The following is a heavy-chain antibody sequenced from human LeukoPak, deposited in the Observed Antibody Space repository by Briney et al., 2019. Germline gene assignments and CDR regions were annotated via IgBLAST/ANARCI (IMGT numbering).Heavy chain of an antibody. J-gene: IGHJ4*02. D-gene: IGHD4-23*01. V-gene: IGHV3-15*01. CDR3: VTPLRWELSNEY. CDR1: GFTFSNTW. Sequence: PGGSLRLSCAASGFTFSNTWMTWVRQTPGRGLEWVAFFRTTTDGGTGEYAAPVKGRFTISRDVSINTLFLQMSSLKIEDTAVYYCVTPLRWELSNEYWGQGTLVTVSS. CDR2: FRTTTDGGTG.